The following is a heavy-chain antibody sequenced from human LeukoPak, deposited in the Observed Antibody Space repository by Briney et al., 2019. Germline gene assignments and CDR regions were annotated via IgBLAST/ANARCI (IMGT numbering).Heavy chain of an antibody. CDR2: IYTSGST. CDR3: ARAALRYCSSTSCLGYFDY. Sequence: KTSETLSLTCTVPGCPISSYYCSWIRQPAGKGLEWIGRIYTSGSTNYNPSLKSRVTMSVDTSKNQFSLKLSSVTAADTAVYYCARAALRYCSSTSCLGYFDYWGQGTLVTVSS. V-gene: IGHV4-4*07. D-gene: IGHD2-2*01. CDR1: GCPISSYY. J-gene: IGHJ4*02.